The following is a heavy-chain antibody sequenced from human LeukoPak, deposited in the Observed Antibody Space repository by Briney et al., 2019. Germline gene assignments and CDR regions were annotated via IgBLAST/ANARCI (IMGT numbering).Heavy chain of an antibody. J-gene: IGHJ4*02. D-gene: IGHD3-10*01. CDR1: GVSISSYY. V-gene: IGHV4-4*07. CDR2: IHTSGST. Sequence: SETLSLTCTVSGVSISSYYWSWIRQPAGKGLEWIGRIHTSGSTNYNPSLKSRVTMSVDKSKNQFSLKLSSVTAADTAVYYCARAGYLYGSGSLYFDYWGQGTLVTVSS. CDR3: ARAGYLYGSGSLYFDY.